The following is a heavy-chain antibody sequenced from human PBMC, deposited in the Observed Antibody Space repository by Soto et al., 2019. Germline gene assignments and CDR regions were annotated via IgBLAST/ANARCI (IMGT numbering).Heavy chain of an antibody. J-gene: IGHJ6*02. V-gene: IGHV4-39*01. D-gene: IGHD5-18*01. CDR2: IYYSGST. CDR1: GGSISSSSYY. CDR3: VRLNTAYTQSEDYYYYYGMDV. Sequence: PSETLSLTCTVSGGSISSSSYYWGWIRQPPGKGLEWIGSIYYSGSTYYNPSLKSRVTISVDTSKNQFSLKLSSVTAADTAVYYCVRLNTAYTQSEDYYYYYGMDVWGQGTTVTVSS.